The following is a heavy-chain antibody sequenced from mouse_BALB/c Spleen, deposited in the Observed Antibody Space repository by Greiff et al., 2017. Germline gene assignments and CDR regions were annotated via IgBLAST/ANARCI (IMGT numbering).Heavy chain of an antibody. CDR2: IYPGNSDT. Sequence: VQLKESGTVLARPGASVKMSCKASGYTFTSYWMHWVKQRPGQGLEWIGAIYPGNSDTSYNQKFKGKAKLTAVTSTSTAYMELSSLTNEDSAVYYCTRSALVRNAMDYWGQGTSVTVSS. D-gene: IGHD2-10*02. CDR3: TRSALVRNAMDY. V-gene: IGHV1-5*01. CDR1: GYTFTSYW. J-gene: IGHJ4*01.